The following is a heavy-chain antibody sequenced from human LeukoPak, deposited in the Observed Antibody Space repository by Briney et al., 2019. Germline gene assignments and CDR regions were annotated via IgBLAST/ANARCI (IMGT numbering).Heavy chain of an antibody. J-gene: IGHJ4*02. CDR2: IYYSGST. CDR3: ARGGYSYDDY. V-gene: IGHV4-59*01. D-gene: IGHD5-18*01. CDR1: GGSISSYY. Sequence: SGTLSLTCTVSGGSISSYYWSWIRQPPGKGLEWIGYIYYSGSTNYNPSLKSRVTISVDTSKNQFSLKLSSVTAADTAVYYCARGGYSYDDYWGQGTLVTVSS.